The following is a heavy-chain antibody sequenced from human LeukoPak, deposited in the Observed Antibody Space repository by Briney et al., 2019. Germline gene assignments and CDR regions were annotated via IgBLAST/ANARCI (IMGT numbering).Heavy chain of an antibody. D-gene: IGHD6-19*01. CDR3: ARGSHSSGWHYLFDY. Sequence: GGSLRLSCAASGFTFSSYAMSWVRQAPGKGLEWVSAISGSGGSTYYADSVKGRFTISRDNSKNTLYLQMNSLRAEDTAVYYCARGSHSSGWHYLFDYWGQGTLVTVSS. V-gene: IGHV3-23*01. J-gene: IGHJ4*02. CDR1: GFTFSSYA. CDR2: ISGSGGST.